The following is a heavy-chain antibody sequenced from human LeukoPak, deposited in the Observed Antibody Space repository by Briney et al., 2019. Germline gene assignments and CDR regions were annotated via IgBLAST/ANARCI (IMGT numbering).Heavy chain of an antibody. V-gene: IGHV3-23*01. CDR2: ISGSGGST. CDR1: GFTFSSYA. J-gene: IGHJ4*02. CDR3: AREVYYVGSGYYHPGGFDY. Sequence: PGGSLRLSCAASGFTFSSYAMSWVRQAPEKGLEWVSGISGSGGSTYHADSVKGRFTISRDNAKTSLYLQMNSLRAEDTAVYYCAREVYYVGSGYYHPGGFDYWGQGTLVTVSS. D-gene: IGHD3-22*01.